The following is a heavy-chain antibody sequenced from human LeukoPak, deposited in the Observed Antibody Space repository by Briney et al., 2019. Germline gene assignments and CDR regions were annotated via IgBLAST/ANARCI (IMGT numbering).Heavy chain of an antibody. CDR2: IYWNDDK. V-gene: IGHV2-5*01. CDR3: ARLSMVRGATVYYYYYMDV. CDR1: GFSLSTGGVG. D-gene: IGHD3-10*01. J-gene: IGHJ6*03. Sequence: SGPTLVNPTQTLTLTCTISGFSLSTGGVGVGWIRQPPGKALEWLALIYWNDDKRYSPSLKSRLTITKDTSKNQVVLTMTNMDPVDTATYYCARLSMVRGATVYYYYYMDVWGKGTTVTVSS.